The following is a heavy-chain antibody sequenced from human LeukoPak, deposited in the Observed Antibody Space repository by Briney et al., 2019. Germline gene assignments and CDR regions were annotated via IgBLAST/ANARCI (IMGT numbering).Heavy chain of an antibody. Sequence: GASVKVSCKASGYTCTGYYMHWVRQAPGQGLEWMGWINPNSGGTNYARKFQGRVTMTRDTSISTAYMELSRLRSDDTAVYYCARVRWLQLEAFDYWGQGTLVTVSS. CDR2: INPNSGGT. D-gene: IGHD5-24*01. CDR3: ARVRWLQLEAFDY. J-gene: IGHJ4*02. V-gene: IGHV1-2*02. CDR1: GYTCTGYY.